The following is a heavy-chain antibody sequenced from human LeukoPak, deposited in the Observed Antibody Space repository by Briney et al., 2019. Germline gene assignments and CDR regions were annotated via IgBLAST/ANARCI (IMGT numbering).Heavy chain of an antibody. J-gene: IGHJ4*02. V-gene: IGHV1-69*04. CDR1: GGTFSSYA. Sequence: ASVKVSCKASGGTFSSYAISWVRQAPGQGLEWMGRIIPILGIANYAQKFQGRVTITADKSTSTAYMELSSLRSEDTAVYYCARGSTTNGVYYFDYWGPGTLVTVSS. CDR2: IIPILGIA. CDR3: ARGSTTNGVYYFDY. D-gene: IGHD5/OR15-5a*01.